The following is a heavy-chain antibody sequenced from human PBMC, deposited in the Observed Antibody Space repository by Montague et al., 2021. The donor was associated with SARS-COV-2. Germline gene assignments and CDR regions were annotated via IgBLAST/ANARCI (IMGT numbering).Heavy chain of an antibody. D-gene: IGHD3-22*01. CDR2: IYSSGST. Sequence: SETLSLTCSVSGDSITTYYWSWIRQSPGRGPEWIGHIYSSGSTHYNPSLKSRVTISVDTSKSQFSLRLTSVTAADTTVYYCVREGRSSAYAMDYWGQGTLVTVSS. V-gene: IGHV4-59*01. J-gene: IGHJ4*02. CDR3: VREGRSSAYAMDY. CDR1: GDSITTYY.